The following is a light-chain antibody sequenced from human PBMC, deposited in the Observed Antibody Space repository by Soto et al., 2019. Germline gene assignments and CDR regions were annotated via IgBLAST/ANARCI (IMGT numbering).Light chain of an antibody. V-gene: IGKV3-20*01. CDR1: QSISSNY. CDR3: QQYGSWT. Sequence: EIVLTQSPGTLSLSPGEIATLSCRASQSISSNYLAWYQQTPGQAPSLLIYGASRRATGIPDRFSGSGSGTDFPLTISRLEPEDSAIYYCQQYGSWTFGQGTKVEIK. J-gene: IGKJ1*01. CDR2: GAS.